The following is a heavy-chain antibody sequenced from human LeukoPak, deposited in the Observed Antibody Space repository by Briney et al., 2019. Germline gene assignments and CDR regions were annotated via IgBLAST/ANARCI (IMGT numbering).Heavy chain of an antibody. CDR2: ISAYNGNT. Sequence: ASVKVSCKASGYTFTSYGIGWVRQAPGQGLEWMGWISAYNGNTNYAQKLQGRVTMTTDTSTSTAYMELRSPRSDDTAVYYCARLGYSGYDQDYWGQGTLVTVSS. CDR1: GYTFTSYG. CDR3: ARLGYSGYDQDY. D-gene: IGHD5-12*01. J-gene: IGHJ4*02. V-gene: IGHV1-18*01.